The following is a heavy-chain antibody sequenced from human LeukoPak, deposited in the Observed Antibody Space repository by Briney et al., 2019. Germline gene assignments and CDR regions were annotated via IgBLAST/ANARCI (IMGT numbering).Heavy chain of an antibody. J-gene: IGHJ6*02. CDR1: GYTFTSYA. CDR2: INTNTGNP. CDR3: ARAHYYYGSGSYSNYYYYGMDV. V-gene: IGHV7-4-1*02. D-gene: IGHD3-10*01. Sequence: ASVKVSCKASGYTFTSYAMNWVRQAPGQGLEWMGWINTNTGNPTYAQGFTGRFVFSLDTSVSTAYLQISSLKAEDTAVYYCARAHYYYGSGSYSNYYYYGMDVWGQGTTVTVSS.